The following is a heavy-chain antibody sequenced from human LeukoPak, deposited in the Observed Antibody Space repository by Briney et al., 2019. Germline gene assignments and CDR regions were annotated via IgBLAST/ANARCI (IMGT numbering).Heavy chain of an antibody. CDR1: GFTFSSYA. CDR3: AKLDLWVATIGTEFDY. Sequence: QAGGSLRLSCAASGFTFSSYAMSWVRQAPGKGLEWVSAISGSGGSTYYADSVKGRFTISRDNSKNTLYLQMNSLRAEDTAAYYCAKLDLWVATIGTEFDYWGQGTLVTVSS. CDR2: ISGSGGST. V-gene: IGHV3-23*01. D-gene: IGHD5-24*01. J-gene: IGHJ4*02.